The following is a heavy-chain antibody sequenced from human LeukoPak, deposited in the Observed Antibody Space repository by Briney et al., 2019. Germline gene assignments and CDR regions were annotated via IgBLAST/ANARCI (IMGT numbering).Heavy chain of an antibody. J-gene: IGHJ3*02. CDR3: ARDAFSRISIFGVVTDAFDI. V-gene: IGHV3-7*01. D-gene: IGHD3-3*01. CDR1: GSTFSNYC. Sequence: GGSLRLSCAASGSTFSNYCMTWVRQAPGLGREWVANINQDGSEKYYVDSVKGRFTISRDNAKNSLYLQMTSLRADDTAVYCCARDAFSRISIFGVVTDAFDIWGQGTMVTVSS. CDR2: INQDGSEK.